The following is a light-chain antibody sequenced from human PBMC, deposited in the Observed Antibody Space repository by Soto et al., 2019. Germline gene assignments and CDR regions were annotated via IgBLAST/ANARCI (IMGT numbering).Light chain of an antibody. J-gene: IGKJ1*01. V-gene: IGKV3-15*01. Sequence: EILMTQSPSTLSVSPGERVTLSCGARQSVSSNLAWYQQKPGQAPSLLIYGAFTRATGIPARFSGTGSGTEFTLTISSLQSEDFELYYCQQYNDWPLTFGQGTKVDIK. CDR2: GAF. CDR1: QSVSSN. CDR3: QQYNDWPLT.